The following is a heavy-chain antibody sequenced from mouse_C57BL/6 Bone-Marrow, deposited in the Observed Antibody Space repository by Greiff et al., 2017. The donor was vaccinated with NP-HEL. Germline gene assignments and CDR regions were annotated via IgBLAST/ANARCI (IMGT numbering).Heavy chain of an antibody. D-gene: IGHD4-1*01. V-gene: IGHV3-6*01. CDR3: ARDIWEYFDY. CDR2: ISYDGSN. Sequence: ESGPGLVKPSQSLSLTCSVTGYSITSGYYWNWIRQFPGNKLEWMGYISYDGSNNYNPSLKNRISITRDTSKNQFFLKLNSVTTEDTATYYCARDIWEYFDYWGQGTTLTVSS. J-gene: IGHJ2*01. CDR1: GYSITSGYY.